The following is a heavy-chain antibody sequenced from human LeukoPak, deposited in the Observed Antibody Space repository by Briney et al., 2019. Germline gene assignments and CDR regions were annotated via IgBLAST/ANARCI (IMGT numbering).Heavy chain of an antibody. CDR2: INSDWSST. CDR1: GFTFSSCW. Sequence: PGGSLTLSCAASGFTFSSCWIHWLRQPPGKGLAWVARINSDWSSTSYADSVKGRFTISRDNAKNTLYLQMSSLRAEATAVYFCARGSRIPAAGSLPFDFWGQGTLVTVSS. V-gene: IGHV3-74*01. J-gene: IGHJ4*02. D-gene: IGHD6-13*01. CDR3: ARGSRIPAAGSLPFDF.